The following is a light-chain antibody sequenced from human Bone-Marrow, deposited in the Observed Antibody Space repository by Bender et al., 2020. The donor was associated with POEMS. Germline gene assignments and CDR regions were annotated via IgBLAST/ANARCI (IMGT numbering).Light chain of an antibody. CDR3: CSYAGSGIFV. CDR1: SSGVGTYNF. Sequence: QSALTQPASMSGSPGQSITISCTASSSGVGTYNFVSWYQQHPGKAPKLMIHAGSKRPSGVSNRFSGSKSGNTASLTISGLQAEDEADYYCCSYAGSGIFVFGAGTKVTVL. CDR2: AGS. J-gene: IGLJ1*01. V-gene: IGLV2-23*01.